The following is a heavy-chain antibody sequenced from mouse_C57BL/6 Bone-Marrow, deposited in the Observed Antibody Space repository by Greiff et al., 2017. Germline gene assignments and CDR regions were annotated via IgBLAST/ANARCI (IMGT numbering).Heavy chain of an antibody. CDR1: GYTFTDYY. CDR2: INPYNGGT. D-gene: IGHD1-1*01. Sequence: VQLQQSGPVLVKPGASVKMSCKASGYTFTDYYMNWVKQSHGKSLEWIGVINPYNGGTSYNQKFKGKATLTVDKSSSTAYMELNSLTSEDSAVYYCANYYGSSYSYYFDYWGQGTTLTVSS. J-gene: IGHJ2*01. CDR3: ANYYGSSYSYYFDY. V-gene: IGHV1-19*01.